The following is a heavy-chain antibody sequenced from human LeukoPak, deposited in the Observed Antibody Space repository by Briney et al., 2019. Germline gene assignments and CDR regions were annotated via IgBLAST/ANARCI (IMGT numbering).Heavy chain of an antibody. Sequence: GGSLRLSCAASGFTFSSYALNWVRQAPGKGLEWVAVISYDGSNKYYADSVKGRFTISRDNSKNTLYLQMNSLRAEDTAVYYCAKDTGGTRMDVWGQGTTVTVSS. CDR1: GFTFSSYA. D-gene: IGHD1-14*01. CDR2: ISYDGSNK. CDR3: AKDTGGTRMDV. V-gene: IGHV3-30*18. J-gene: IGHJ6*02.